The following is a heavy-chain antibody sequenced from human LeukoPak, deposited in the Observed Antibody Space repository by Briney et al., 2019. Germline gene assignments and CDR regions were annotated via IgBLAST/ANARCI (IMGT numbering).Heavy chain of an antibody. Sequence: PSETLSLTCTVSGGSISSYYWSWIRQPAGRGLEWIGRIYTSGSTNYNPSLKSRVTMSVDTSKNQFSLKLSSVTAADTAVYYCARAGLKGKRNWFDPWGQGTLVTASS. D-gene: IGHD2-8*01. CDR1: GGSISSYY. J-gene: IGHJ5*02. CDR2: IYTSGST. CDR3: ARAGLKGKRNWFDP. V-gene: IGHV4-4*07.